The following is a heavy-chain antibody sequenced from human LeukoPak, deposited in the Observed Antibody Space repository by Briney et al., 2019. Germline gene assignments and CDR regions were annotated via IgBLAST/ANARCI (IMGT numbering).Heavy chain of an antibody. D-gene: IGHD6-19*01. V-gene: IGHV3-23*01. CDR2: ISGSGDST. CDR1: GFTFSSYA. CDR3: ARHVEIAGYSSGWDAFDI. Sequence: PGGSLRLSCAASGFTFSSYAMSWVRQAPGKGLEWVSAISGSGDSTYYADSVKGRFTISRDNSKNTLYLQMNSLRAEDTAVYYCARHVEIAGYSSGWDAFDIWGQGTMVTVSS. J-gene: IGHJ3*02.